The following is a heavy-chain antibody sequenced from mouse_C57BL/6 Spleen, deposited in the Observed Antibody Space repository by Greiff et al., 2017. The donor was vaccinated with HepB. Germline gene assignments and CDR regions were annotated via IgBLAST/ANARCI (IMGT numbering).Heavy chain of an antibody. V-gene: IGHV1-50*01. CDR2: IDPSDSYT. CDR3: ARSGKYYGSSFYAMDY. D-gene: IGHD1-1*01. Sequence: QVQLQQPGAELVKPGASVKLSCKASGYTFTSYWMQWVKQRPGQGLEWIGEIDPSDSYTNYNQKFKGKATLTVDTSSSTAYMQLSSLTSEDSAVYYCARSGKYYGSSFYAMDYWGQGTSVTVSS. CDR1: GYTFTSYW. J-gene: IGHJ4*01.